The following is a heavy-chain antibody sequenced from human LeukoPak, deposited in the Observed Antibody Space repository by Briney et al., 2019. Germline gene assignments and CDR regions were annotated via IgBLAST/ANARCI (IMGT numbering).Heavy chain of an antibody. CDR2: IIPIFGTA. Sequence: ASVTVSCTASGGTFSIYAISWVRQAPGQGLEWMGGIIPIFGTANYAQKFQGRVTITADESTSTAYMELSSLRSEDTAVYYCARGSSSYYYYYMDVWGKGTTVTVSS. V-gene: IGHV1-69*13. J-gene: IGHJ6*03. D-gene: IGHD6-6*01. CDR3: ARGSSSYYYYYMDV. CDR1: GGTFSIYA.